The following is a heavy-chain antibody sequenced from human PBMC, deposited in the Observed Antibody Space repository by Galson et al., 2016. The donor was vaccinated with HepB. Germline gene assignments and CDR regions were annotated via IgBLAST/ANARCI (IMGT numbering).Heavy chain of an antibody. Sequence: SVKVSCKASGYTFTGYYMHWVRQAPGQGLEWMGWINPDSGVTSYAQKFQGRVTMTRDTSISTVYMELSRLKSDDTAIYYCARDRYSGSYYVGAFDIWGQGTKVTVSS. V-gene: IGHV1-2*02. D-gene: IGHD1-26*01. J-gene: IGHJ3*02. CDR2: INPDSGVT. CDR1: GYTFTGYY. CDR3: ARDRYSGSYYVGAFDI.